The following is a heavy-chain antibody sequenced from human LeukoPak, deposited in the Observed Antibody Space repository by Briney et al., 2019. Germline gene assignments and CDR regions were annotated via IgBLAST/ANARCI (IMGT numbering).Heavy chain of an antibody. CDR3: ARVAPGRSIDY. CDR2: IYSDNT. J-gene: IGHJ4*02. Sequence: GGSLRLSCTVSGFTVSSNSMSWVRQAPGKGLEWVSFIYSDNTHYSDSVKGRFTISRDNSKNTLYLQMNSLRAEDTAVYYCARVAPGRSIDYWGQGTLVTVSS. V-gene: IGHV3-53*01. CDR1: GFTVSSNS. D-gene: IGHD4-17*01.